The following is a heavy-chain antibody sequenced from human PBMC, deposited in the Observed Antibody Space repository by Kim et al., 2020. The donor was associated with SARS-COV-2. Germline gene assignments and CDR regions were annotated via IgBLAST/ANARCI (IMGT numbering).Heavy chain of an antibody. J-gene: IGHJ4*02. CDR3: ARDSSGYFDS. CDR2: ITTNTGNP. V-gene: IGHV7-4-1*02. D-gene: IGHD2-8*02. Sequence: RRAPREGLEWMGWITTNTGNPTYAQGFTGRFVFSLDTSVSTAYLQISSLKAEDTAVYFCARDSSGYFDSWGQGTLVTVSS.